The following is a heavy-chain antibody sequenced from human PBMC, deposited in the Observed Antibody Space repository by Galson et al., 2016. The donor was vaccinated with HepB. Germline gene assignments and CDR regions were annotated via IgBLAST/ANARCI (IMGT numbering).Heavy chain of an antibody. CDR1: GDSVSSSSAT. CDR3: ARGHLVVPFSFYFDY. CDR2: TYYRSKWYN. Sequence: CAISGDSVSSSSATWNWIRQSPSRGLEWLGRTYYRSKWYNDYALSVKSRITINPDTSKNQFSLQLNSVTPEDTAVYYCARGHLVVPFSFYFDYWGQGSLVTVSS. D-gene: IGHD2-15*01. J-gene: IGHJ4*02. V-gene: IGHV6-1*01.